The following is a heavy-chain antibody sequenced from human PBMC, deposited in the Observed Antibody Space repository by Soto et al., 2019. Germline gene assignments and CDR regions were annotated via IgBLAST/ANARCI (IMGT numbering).Heavy chain of an antibody. CDR3: AGDSRGGAHAFDI. Sequence: EVQLVESGGGLVKPGGSLRLSCAASGFTFSSYSMNWVRQAPGKGLEWVSSISSSSSYIYYADSVKGRFTISRDNAKNSLYLQMNSLRAEDTDVYYCAGDSRGGAHAFDIWGQGTMVTVSS. J-gene: IGHJ3*02. CDR2: ISSSSSYI. D-gene: IGHD3-16*01. CDR1: GFTFSSYS. V-gene: IGHV3-21*01.